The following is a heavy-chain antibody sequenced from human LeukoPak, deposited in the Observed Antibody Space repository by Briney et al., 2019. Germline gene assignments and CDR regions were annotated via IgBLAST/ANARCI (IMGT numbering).Heavy chain of an antibody. V-gene: IGHV3-7*01. Sequence: DSMKGRFAISRVNAKNSLYLQMNSLGAEDTAVYYCARPYDTRGYFPDYWGQGTLVTVSS. J-gene: IGHJ4*02. CDR3: ARPYDTRGYFPDY. D-gene: IGHD3-22*01.